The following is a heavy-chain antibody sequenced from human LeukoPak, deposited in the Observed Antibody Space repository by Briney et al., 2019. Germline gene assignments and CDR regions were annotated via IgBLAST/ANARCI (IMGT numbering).Heavy chain of an antibody. V-gene: IGHV4-59*01. CDR3: ARGFGVVTAISNYYYMDV. Sequence: SETLSLTCSASGGSISSYYWSWIRQPPGKGLEWIGYIYYSGTTIYCAYFKSRGFIAVGAYKNQFSLMLSYVTAADTSVYYCARGFGVVTAISNYYYMDVWGKGTTVTVSS. CDR2: IYYSGTT. J-gene: IGHJ6*03. D-gene: IGHD2-21*02. CDR1: GGSISSYY.